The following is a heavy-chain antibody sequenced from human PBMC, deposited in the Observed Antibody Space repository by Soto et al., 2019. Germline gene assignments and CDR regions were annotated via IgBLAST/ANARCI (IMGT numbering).Heavy chain of an antibody. J-gene: IGHJ3*01. Sequence: VQLVESGGGLVQPGGSRRVSCVASGFSFSNYAMNWVRQAPGKGLEWVSYISIGSGSIFYADSVKGRFTISRDDAKNSLYMQMNTLRDEDTAVYYCVRDDRWAFDFWGQGTMVTVSS. CDR1: GFSFSNYA. V-gene: IGHV3-48*02. D-gene: IGHD3-22*01. CDR3: VRDDRWAFDF. CDR2: ISIGSGSI.